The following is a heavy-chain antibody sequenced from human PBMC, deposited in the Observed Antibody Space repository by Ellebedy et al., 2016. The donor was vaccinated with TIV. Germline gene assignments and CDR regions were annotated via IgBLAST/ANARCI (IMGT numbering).Heavy chain of an antibody. D-gene: IGHD4-23*01. CDR3: ARDDYGGNSDWAFDI. J-gene: IGHJ3*02. Sequence: MPSETLSLTCTVSGGSISSYYWSRIRQPPGKGLEWIGYIYYSGSTNYNPSLKSRVTISVDTSKNQFSLKLSSVTAADTAVYYCARDDYGGNSDWAFDIWGQGTMVTVSS. V-gene: IGHV4-59*01. CDR1: GGSISSYY. CDR2: IYYSGST.